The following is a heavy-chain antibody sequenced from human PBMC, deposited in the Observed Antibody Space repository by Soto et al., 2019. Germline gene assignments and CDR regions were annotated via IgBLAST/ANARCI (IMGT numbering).Heavy chain of an antibody. Sequence: QVQLEESGGGLVKPGGSLRLSCAASGFTFSAVYMNWIRQAPNKGLEYISYNSSSGTSANYAEPVKGRLTISRDNAENSLYLQMNSLRAEDTAVYYCARDRGAVTGQYFDYWGQGALVTVSS. D-gene: IGHD6-19*01. V-gene: IGHV3-11*05. CDR2: NSSSGTSA. CDR1: GFTFSAVY. J-gene: IGHJ4*02. CDR3: ARDRGAVTGQYFDY.